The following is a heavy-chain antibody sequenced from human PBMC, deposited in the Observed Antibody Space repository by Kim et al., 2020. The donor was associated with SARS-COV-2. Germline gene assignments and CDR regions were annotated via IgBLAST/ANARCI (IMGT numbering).Heavy chain of an antibody. CDR1: GGSISSGDYY. D-gene: IGHD5-18*01. CDR3: ARDPGGYSYGRYAFDI. V-gene: IGHV4-30-4*01. J-gene: IGHJ3*02. CDR2: IYYSGST. Sequence: SETLSLTCTVSGGSISSGDYYWSWIRQPPGKGLEWIGYIYYSGSTYYNPSLKSRVTISVDTSKNQFSLKLSSVTAADTAVYYCARDPGGYSYGRYAFDIWGQGTMVTVSS.